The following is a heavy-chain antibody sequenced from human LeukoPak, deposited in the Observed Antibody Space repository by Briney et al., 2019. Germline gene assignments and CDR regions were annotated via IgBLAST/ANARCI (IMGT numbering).Heavy chain of an antibody. J-gene: IGHJ4*02. V-gene: IGHV4-39*01. CDR3: ARPYGGNPGYFDY. Sequence: NPSETLSLTCTLSGGAISSSSEYCGWIRQPRGKGLEWIGNIYYSGTTYYNPSLKSRVTISVDTSKSQFSLKLSSVTAADTAVYYCARPYGGNPGYFDYWGQGTLVTVSS. CDR2: IYYSGTT. D-gene: IGHD4-23*01. CDR1: GGAISSSSEY.